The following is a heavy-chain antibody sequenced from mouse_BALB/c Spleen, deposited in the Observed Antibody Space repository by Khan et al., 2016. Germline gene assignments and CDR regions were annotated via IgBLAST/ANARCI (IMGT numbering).Heavy chain of an antibody. J-gene: IGHJ2*01. CDR1: GYSITSGYG. V-gene: IGHV3-2*02. CDR2: ISYSGST. D-gene: IGHD1-2*01. CDR3: ARTARIKY. Sequence: EVKLEESGPGLVKPSQSLSLTCTVTGYSITSGYGWNWIRQFPGNKLEWMGYISYSGSTNYNPSLKSRIFITRDTSKKPSFLQLNSVTTEDTASYYCARTARIKYWGQGTTLTVSS.